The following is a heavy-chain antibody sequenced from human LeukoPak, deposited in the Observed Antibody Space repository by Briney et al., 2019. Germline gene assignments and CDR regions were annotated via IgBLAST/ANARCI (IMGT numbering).Heavy chain of an antibody. Sequence: GASVKVSCKASGYTFTSYGIGWVRQAPGQGLEWMGWISAYNGNTHYAQKLQGRVTMSTDTSTSTAYMELRSLIADDTDVYFCARGGRYYDVLTGKDLWGQGTLVTVSS. CDR2: ISAYNGNT. CDR3: ARGGRYYDVLTGKDL. J-gene: IGHJ1*01. D-gene: IGHD3-9*01. V-gene: IGHV1-18*04. CDR1: GYTFTSYG.